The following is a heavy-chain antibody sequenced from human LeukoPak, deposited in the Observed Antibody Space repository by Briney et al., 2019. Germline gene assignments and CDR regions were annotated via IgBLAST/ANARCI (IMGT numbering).Heavy chain of an antibody. V-gene: IGHV3-21*01. CDR3: ARQLDYGGNSDWSNWFDP. J-gene: IGHJ5*02. CDR1: GFTVSSYS. D-gene: IGHD4-23*01. CDR2: ITSSSSYI. Sequence: GGSLRLSCAASGFTVSSYSMSCGRQAPGKGLEWGLSITSSSSYIYYADTVKGRFTISRDNAKNSLYLQMNSLRAEDTAVYYCARQLDYGGNSDWSNWFDPWGQGTLVTVSS.